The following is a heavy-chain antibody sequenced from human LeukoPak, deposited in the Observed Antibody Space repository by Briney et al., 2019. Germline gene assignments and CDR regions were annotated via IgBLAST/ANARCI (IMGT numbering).Heavy chain of an antibody. J-gene: IGHJ4*02. D-gene: IGHD2-2*01. CDR2: INPDGSTT. CDR1: KFTFSSYW. V-gene: IGHV3-74*01. Sequence: PGGSLRLSCAASKFTFSSYWMHWVRHAPGKGLVWVSRINPDGSTTNYADSVKGRFTISRDNSKNTLYLQMNSLRPEDTAVYYCAKSDCSTSCLFDYWGQGTLVTVSS. CDR3: AKSDCSTSCLFDY.